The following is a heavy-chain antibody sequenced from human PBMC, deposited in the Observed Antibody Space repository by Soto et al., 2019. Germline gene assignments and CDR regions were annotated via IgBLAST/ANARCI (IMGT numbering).Heavy chain of an antibody. V-gene: IGHV4-61*01. CDR2: IYYSGST. J-gene: IGHJ4*02. CDR3: ARMVDFWSGYYTSVTYKFDY. CDR1: GGSVSSGSYY. Sequence: LSLTCTVSGGSVSSGSYYWSWIRQPPGKGLEWIGYIYYSGSTNYNPSLKSRVTISVDTSKNQFSLKLSSVTAADTAVYYCARMVDFWSGYYTSVTYKFDYWGQGNLVTVSS. D-gene: IGHD3-3*01.